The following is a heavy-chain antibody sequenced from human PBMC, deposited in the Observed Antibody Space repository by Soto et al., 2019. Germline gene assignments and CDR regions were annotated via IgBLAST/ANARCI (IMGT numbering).Heavy chain of an antibody. J-gene: IGHJ2*01. CDR3: ARSQGLTTFDL. Sequence: QVQLHESGPGLVKPSETLSLTCTVSGGSISTYYWSWIRQPPGKGLEWIGYIYYTGSTNYNPSLKSGVPISLDTSKNQFSLKVNSVTAADTAVYYCARSQGLTTFDLWGRGRLVTVSS. V-gene: IGHV4-59*08. CDR2: IYYTGST. CDR1: GGSISTYY. D-gene: IGHD4-17*01.